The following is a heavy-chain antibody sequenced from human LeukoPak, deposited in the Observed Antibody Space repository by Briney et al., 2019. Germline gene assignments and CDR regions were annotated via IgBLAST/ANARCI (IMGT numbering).Heavy chain of an antibody. Sequence: ASVKVSCKASGYTFTGYYMHGVRQAPGQGLEWMGWINPNSGVTNYAQKFQGRVTMTRDTSISTAYMELRRLTSDDTAVYYCGRDGSSFIDYWGQGTLVTVSS. CDR2: INPNSGVT. J-gene: IGHJ4*02. V-gene: IGHV1-2*02. CDR3: GRDGSSFIDY. CDR1: GYTFTGYY. D-gene: IGHD6-13*01.